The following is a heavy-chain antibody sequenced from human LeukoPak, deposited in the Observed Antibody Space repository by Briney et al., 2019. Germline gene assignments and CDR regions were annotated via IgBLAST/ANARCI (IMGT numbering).Heavy chain of an antibody. D-gene: IGHD1-1*01. V-gene: IGHV4-34*01. J-gene: IGHJ6*02. Sequence: SETLSLTCAVYGGSFSGYYWSWIRQPPGKGLEWIGEINHSGSTNYNPSLKSRVTISVDTSKNQFSLKLSSVTAADTAVYYCARLVTTLAAYGMDVWGQGTTVTASS. CDR3: ARLVTTLAAYGMDV. CDR1: GGSFSGYY. CDR2: INHSGST.